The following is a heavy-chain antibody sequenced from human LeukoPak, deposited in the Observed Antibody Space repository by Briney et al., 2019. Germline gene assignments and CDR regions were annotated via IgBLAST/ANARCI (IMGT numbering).Heavy chain of an antibody. J-gene: IGHJ4*02. D-gene: IGHD3-10*01. V-gene: IGHV5-51*01. CDR3: ALHPAQGSGSLDF. Sequence: GESLKISCKGSGYSFTNYWIGWVRPMPGKGLEWMGIIYPGDSTTTYSPSFQGQITISADKSISTAYLQWSSLKASDTAIYYCALHPAQGSGSLDFWGQGTLVTVSS. CDR1: GYSFTNYW. CDR2: IYPGDSTT.